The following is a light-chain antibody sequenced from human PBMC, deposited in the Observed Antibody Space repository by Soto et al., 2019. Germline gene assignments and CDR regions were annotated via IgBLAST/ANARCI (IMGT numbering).Light chain of an antibody. CDR3: RQYDNWPPLT. CDR1: QTVYSN. V-gene: IGKV3-15*01. Sequence: EVVMTQSPATLSVSPGERATLSCRASQTVYSNLAWYQQKPGQAPRLLIYGASTRATGIPARFSGSGSGTDFILTTRSLQSEDFAIYYCRQYDNWPPLTFGGGTKVEIK. CDR2: GAS. J-gene: IGKJ4*01.